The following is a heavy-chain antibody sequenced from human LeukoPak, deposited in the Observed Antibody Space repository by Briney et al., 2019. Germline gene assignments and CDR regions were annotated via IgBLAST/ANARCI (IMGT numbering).Heavy chain of an antibody. CDR1: GYSISSGYH. CDR2: IFHSGST. J-gene: IGHJ4*02. Sequence: SETLSLTCAVSGYSISSGYHWGWIRQPPGKGLERIGNIFHSGSTYYNPSLKSRVTISVDTSKNQFSLKLRSVTAADTAVYYCARYLRGWNYGGIDYWGQGTLVTVSS. D-gene: IGHD1-7*01. CDR3: ARYLRGWNYGGIDY. V-gene: IGHV4-38-2*01.